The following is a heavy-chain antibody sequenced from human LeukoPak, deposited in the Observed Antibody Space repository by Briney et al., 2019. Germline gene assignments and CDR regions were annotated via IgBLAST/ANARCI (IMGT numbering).Heavy chain of an antibody. J-gene: IGHJ4*02. CDR2: TQNDGSDK. Sequence: GGSLRLSCAASGFTFSTYGMHWVRQAPGKGLDWVSCTQNDGSDKYYADSVKGRFTISRDNSKNILYLQMDSLRAEDTAVYYCARELSSSSAYWGQGTLVTVSS. CDR3: ARELSSSSAY. CDR1: GFTFSTYG. D-gene: IGHD6-6*01. V-gene: IGHV3-30*02.